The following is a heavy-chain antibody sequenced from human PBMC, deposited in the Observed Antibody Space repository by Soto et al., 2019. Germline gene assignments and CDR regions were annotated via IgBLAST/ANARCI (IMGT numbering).Heavy chain of an antibody. CDR2: VYWDDDK. D-gene: IGHD3-16*02. Sequence: QITLKESGPTLVKPTQTLTLTCTFSGFSLSTYGVGVGWIRQPPGKALEWLALVYWDDDKRYSPSLRSRLTITKDTSKNQVVLTMTNMDPVDTATFYCAHVFNSNSGSCRYFDYWGQGTLVTVSS. CDR1: GFSLSTYGVG. CDR3: AHVFNSNSGSCRYFDY. J-gene: IGHJ4*02. V-gene: IGHV2-5*02.